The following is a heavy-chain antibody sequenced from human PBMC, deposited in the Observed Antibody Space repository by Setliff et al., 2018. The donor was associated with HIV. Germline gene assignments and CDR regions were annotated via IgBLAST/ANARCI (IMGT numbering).Heavy chain of an antibody. CDR2: ISAYNGHT. Sequence: ASVKVSCKASGFTFTNYGFSWVRQAPGQGLEWMGWISAYNGHTVYAQNLQGRVTMTTDTSTSTVYMELRSLRSDDTAVYYCARDGGSSVYYFDYWGQGTLVTVSS. V-gene: IGHV1-18*01. D-gene: IGHD6-6*01. J-gene: IGHJ4*02. CDR1: GFTFTNYG. CDR3: ARDGGSSVYYFDY.